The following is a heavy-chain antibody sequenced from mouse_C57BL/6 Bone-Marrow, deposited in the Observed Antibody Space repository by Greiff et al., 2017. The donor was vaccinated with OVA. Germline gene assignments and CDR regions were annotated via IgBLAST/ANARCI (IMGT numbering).Heavy chain of an antibody. Sequence: QVQLQQSGAELMKPGASVTLSCKATGYTFTGYWIAWVKQRPGPGLEWIGEILPGSGSTHYTEKFKGKATFTADTASNTAYMQRSSRTTEDAAIYYCARKGQLRRLYWGQGTTLTVSS. CDR3: ARKGQLRRLY. CDR2: ILPGSGST. V-gene: IGHV1-9*01. CDR1: GYTFTGYW. D-gene: IGHD3-2*02. J-gene: IGHJ2*01.